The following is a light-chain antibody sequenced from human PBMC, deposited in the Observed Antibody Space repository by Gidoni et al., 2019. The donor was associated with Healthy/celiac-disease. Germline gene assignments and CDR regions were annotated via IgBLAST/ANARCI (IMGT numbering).Light chain of an antibody. J-gene: IGLJ2*01. CDR1: SSDVGGDNY. V-gene: IGLV2-11*01. Sequence: SALTQPSSVSGSPGQSVTIACTVTSSDVGGDNYVSWYQQHPGKAPKLMIYDVSKRPSWVPDRFSGSKSGNTASLTISGLQAEDDADYYCCSYAGSVVFGGGTKLTVL. CDR2: DVS. CDR3: CSYAGSVV.